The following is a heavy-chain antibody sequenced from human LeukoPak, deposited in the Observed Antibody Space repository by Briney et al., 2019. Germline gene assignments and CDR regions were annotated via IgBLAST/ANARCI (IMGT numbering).Heavy chain of an antibody. V-gene: IGHV3-74*01. J-gene: IGHJ3*02. CDR2: INSDGSST. CDR3: ARVRRGYSYGSAFDI. D-gene: IGHD5-18*01. Sequence: GGSLRLSCAASGFTFSSYWMHWVRQAPRKGLVWVSRINSDGSSTSYADSVKGRFTISRDNAKNTLYLQMNSLRAEDTAVYYCARVRRGYSYGSAFDIWGQGTMVTVSS. CDR1: GFTFSSYW.